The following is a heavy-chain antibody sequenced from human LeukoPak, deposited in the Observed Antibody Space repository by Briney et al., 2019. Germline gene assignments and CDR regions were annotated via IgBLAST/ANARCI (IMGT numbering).Heavy chain of an antibody. V-gene: IGHV1-2*02. CDR2: INPNSGGT. CDR1: EGTFSSYA. Sequence: ASVKVSCKAYEGTFSSYAISWVRQDPGQGLEWMGWINPNSGGTNYAQKFQGRVTMTRDTSISTAYMELSRLRSDDTAVYYCASSVDTAMTSDVGLDIWGQGTMVTVSS. CDR3: ASSVDTAMTSDVGLDI. J-gene: IGHJ3*02. D-gene: IGHD5-18*01.